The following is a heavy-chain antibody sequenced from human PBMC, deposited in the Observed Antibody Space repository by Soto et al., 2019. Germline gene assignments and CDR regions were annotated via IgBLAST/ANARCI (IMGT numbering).Heavy chain of an antibody. D-gene: IGHD3-16*01. CDR2: ISGSGIST. V-gene: IGHV3-23*01. CDR1: GFTFSNYA. Sequence: EVQLLESGGGLVQPGGSLRLSCAASGFTFSNYAMSWVRQAPGKGLEWVSAISGSGISTYYADSVKGRFTISRDNSKNTLYLQMNTLRAEDTAMYHCARDPKFGEPPWGQGTLVTVSS. CDR3: ARDPKFGEPP. J-gene: IGHJ5*02.